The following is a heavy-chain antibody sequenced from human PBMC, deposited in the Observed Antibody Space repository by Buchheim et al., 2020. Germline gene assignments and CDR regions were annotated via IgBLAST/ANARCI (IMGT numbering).Heavy chain of an antibody. CDR2: IHYTGST. Sequence: QVQLQESGPGLVKPSETLSLTCTVSGGSITSHYWSWIRQPPGKGLEWIGYIHYTGSTHYNPSLKSRLTISVDPSKTHFSLKLSSVTAADTAVYYCARVIVLASSDAFDIWGQGT. V-gene: IGHV4-59*11. J-gene: IGHJ3*02. CDR3: ARVIVLASSDAFDI. D-gene: IGHD3-3*02. CDR1: GGSITSHY.